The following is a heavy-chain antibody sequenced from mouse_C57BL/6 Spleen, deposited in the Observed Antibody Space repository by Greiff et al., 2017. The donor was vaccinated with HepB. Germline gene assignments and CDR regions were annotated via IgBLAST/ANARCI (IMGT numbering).Heavy chain of an antibody. CDR2: ISSGSSTI. J-gene: IGHJ4*01. Sequence: EVHLVESGGGLVKPGGSLKLSCAASGFTFSDYGMHWVRQAPEKGLEWVAYISSGSSTIYYADTVKGRFTISRDNAKNTLFLQMTSLRSEDTAMYYCARTSYSSIYAMDYWGQGTSVTVSS. V-gene: IGHV5-17*01. CDR1: GFTFSDYG. D-gene: IGHD1-1*01. CDR3: ARTSYSSIYAMDY.